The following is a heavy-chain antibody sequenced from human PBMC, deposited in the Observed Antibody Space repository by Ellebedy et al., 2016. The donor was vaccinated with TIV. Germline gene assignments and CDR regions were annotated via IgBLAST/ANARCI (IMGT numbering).Heavy chain of an antibody. J-gene: IGHJ4*02. D-gene: IGHD2-21*02. CDR1: GFTFSSYG. V-gene: IGHV3-30*03. CDR2: ISYDGSNK. CDR3: ARGGPYCGGDCGVDY. Sequence: GGSLRLSCAASGFTFSSYGMHWVRQAPGKGLEWVAVISYDGSNKYYADSVKGRFTISRDNSKNTLYLQMNSLRAEDTAVYYCARGGPYCGGDCGVDYWGQGTLVTVSS.